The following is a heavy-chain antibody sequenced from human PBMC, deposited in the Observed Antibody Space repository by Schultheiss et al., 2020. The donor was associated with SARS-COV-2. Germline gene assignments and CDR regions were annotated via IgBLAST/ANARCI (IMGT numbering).Heavy chain of an antibody. D-gene: IGHD6-19*01. V-gene: IGHV3-30*03. CDR1: GFTFSSYG. J-gene: IGHJ6*02. CDR3: ARDEAVAGYGMDV. Sequence: AGSLRLSCAASGFTFSSYGMHWVRQAPGKGLEWVAVISYDGSNKYYADSVKGRFTISRDNSKNTLYLQMNSLRAEDTAVYYCARDEAVAGYGMDVWGQGTMVTVSS. CDR2: ISYDGSNK.